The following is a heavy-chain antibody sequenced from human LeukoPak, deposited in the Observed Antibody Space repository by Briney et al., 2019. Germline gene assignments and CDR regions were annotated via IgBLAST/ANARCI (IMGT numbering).Heavy chain of an antibody. CDR1: GGSISPYY. D-gene: IGHD6-25*01. Sequence: SETLSLTCSVSGGSISPYYWSWIRQPPGKGLEWIGYIFYSGITTYNPSLKSRVTIPLDSSKNQFFLRLTSVTAADTAMYYCARAETLAAIYFDFWGQGSLVTVSS. V-gene: IGHV4-59*01. CDR3: ARAETLAAIYFDF. J-gene: IGHJ4*02. CDR2: IFYSGIT.